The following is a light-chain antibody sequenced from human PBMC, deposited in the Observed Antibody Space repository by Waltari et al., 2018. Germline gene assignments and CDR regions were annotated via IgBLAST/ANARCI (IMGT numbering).Light chain of an antibody. V-gene: IGKV1-5*03. CDR2: RAS. J-gene: IGKJ1*01. CDR3: QQYDNYWT. CDR1: QSLTNW. Sequence: DIQMTQSPPALSPSVGDRVTITCRTSQSLTNWLAGYPQKPGKAPKLLIYRASKFESGVPTRFSGSGSGTEFTLTISSLQADDFATYYCQQYDNYWTFGQGTKVEIK.